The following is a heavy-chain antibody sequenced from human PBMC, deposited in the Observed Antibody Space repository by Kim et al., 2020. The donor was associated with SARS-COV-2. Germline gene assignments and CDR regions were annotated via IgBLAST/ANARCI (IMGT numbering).Heavy chain of an antibody. V-gene: IGHV4-39*01. Sequence: PSLTSRVTISVDTSKNPFSLKLSSVTAADTAVYYCARFGLATTVTTSFDYWGQGTPVTVSS. D-gene: IGHD4-17*01. J-gene: IGHJ4*02. CDR3: ARFGLATTVTTSFDY.